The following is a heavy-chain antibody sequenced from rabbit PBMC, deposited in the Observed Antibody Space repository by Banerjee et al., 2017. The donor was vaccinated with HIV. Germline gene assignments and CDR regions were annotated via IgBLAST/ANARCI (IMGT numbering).Heavy chain of an antibody. Sequence: QSLEESGGDLVKPGASLTLTCTASGFTISSSYYMCWVRQAPGKGLEWIACVYGGSSGSTYYASWAKGRFTISKTSSTTVTLQMTSLTAADTATYFCASGGYVPYGYAATRLDLWGQGTLVTVS. CDR2: VYGGSSGST. CDR3: ASGGYVPYGYAATRLDL. V-gene: IGHV1S40*01. J-gene: IGHJ3*01. CDR1: GFTISSSYY. D-gene: IGHD6-1*01.